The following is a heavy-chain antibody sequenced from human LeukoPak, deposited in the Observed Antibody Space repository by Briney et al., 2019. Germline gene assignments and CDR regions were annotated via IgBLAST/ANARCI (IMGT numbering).Heavy chain of an antibody. Sequence: GGSLRLSCAASGFTFSIYAMSWVRQAPGKGLEWVSSISGTSGNTYYAASVEGRFTISRDNVKNTLYLQMDSLRAEDTAVYYCATSLGPLTEYWGQGTLVTVSS. CDR2: ISGTSGNT. CDR1: GFTFSIYA. J-gene: IGHJ4*02. CDR3: ATSLGPLTEY. V-gene: IGHV3-23*01. D-gene: IGHD7-27*01.